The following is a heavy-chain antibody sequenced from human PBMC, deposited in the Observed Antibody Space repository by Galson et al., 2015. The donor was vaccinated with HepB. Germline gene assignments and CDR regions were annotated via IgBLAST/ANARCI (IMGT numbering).Heavy chain of an antibody. CDR3: ARAAARDSGYDYRDCYFDY. V-gene: IGHV3-7*03. J-gene: IGHJ4*02. Sequence: SLRLSCAASGFTFSSYWMSWVRQAPGKGLEWVANIKQDGSEKYYVDSVKGRFTISRDNAKNSLYLQMNSLRAEDTAVYYCARAAARDSGYDYRDCYFDYWGQGTLVTVSS. CDR2: IKQDGSEK. CDR1: GFTFSSYW. D-gene: IGHD5-12*01.